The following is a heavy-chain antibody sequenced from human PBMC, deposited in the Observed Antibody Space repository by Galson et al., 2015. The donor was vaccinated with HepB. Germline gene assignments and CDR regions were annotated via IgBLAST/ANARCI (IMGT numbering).Heavy chain of an antibody. CDR3: ANTLGIAVDRGDY. D-gene: IGHD6-19*01. J-gene: IGHJ4*02. CDR2: ISYDGSNK. Sequence: SLRLSCAASGFTFSSYAMRWVRQAPGKGLEWVAVISYDGSNKYYADSVKGRFTISRDNSKNTLYLQMNSLRAEDTAVYYCANTLGIAVDRGDYWGQGTLVTVSS. V-gene: IGHV3-30*04. CDR1: GFTFSSYA.